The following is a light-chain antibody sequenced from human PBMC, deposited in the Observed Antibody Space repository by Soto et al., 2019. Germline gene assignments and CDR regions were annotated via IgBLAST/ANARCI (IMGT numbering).Light chain of an antibody. CDR3: QHYDNLPRYT. J-gene: IGKJ2*01. Sequence: DIQITQSPSSLSTSVGERVTITCQASQDISNSLNWYQQKPGKAPNLLIYEASKLQTGVPSRFSGGGSGTHFTFTISNLQPEDIATYYCQHYDNLPRYTFGLGTNVDIK. CDR2: EAS. V-gene: IGKV1-33*01. CDR1: QDISNS.